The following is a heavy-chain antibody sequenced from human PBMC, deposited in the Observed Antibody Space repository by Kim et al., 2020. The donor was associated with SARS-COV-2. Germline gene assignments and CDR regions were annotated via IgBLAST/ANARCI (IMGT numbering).Heavy chain of an antibody. V-gene: IGHV6-1*01. CDR3: ARVRDSSSWYFDY. J-gene: IGHJ4*02. Sequence: YAESVKSRITINPDTSKTQFSLQLNSVTREDTAVYYCARVRDSSSWYFDYWGQGTLVTVSS. D-gene: IGHD6-13*01.